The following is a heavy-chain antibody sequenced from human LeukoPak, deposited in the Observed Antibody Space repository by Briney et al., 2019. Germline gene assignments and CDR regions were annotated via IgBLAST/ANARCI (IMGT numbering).Heavy chain of an antibody. J-gene: IGHJ2*01. CDR3: ARVQQQLIIIWYFDL. CDR1: GFTFSSYA. V-gene: IGHV3-30-3*01. CDR2: ISYDGSNK. D-gene: IGHD6-13*01. Sequence: PGGPLRLSCAASGFTFSSYAMHWVRQAPGKGLEWVAVISYDGSNKYYADSVKGRFTISRDNSKNTLYLQMNSLRAEDTAVYYCARVQQQLIIIWYFDLWGRGTLVTVSS.